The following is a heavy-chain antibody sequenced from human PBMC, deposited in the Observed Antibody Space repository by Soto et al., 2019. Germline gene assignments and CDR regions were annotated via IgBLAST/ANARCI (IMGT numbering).Heavy chain of an antibody. V-gene: IGHV4-34*02. D-gene: IGHD6-6*01. CDR3: ASSIVPLLSLAARPGGFDY. J-gene: IGHJ4*02. CDR2: INNSGST. CDR1: GGSFSGYY. Sequence: QVHLQQWGAGLLKPSETLSLTGAVYGGSFSGYYWSWIRQPPGKGLEWIAEINNSGSTDYNPSLRSRVIISVDTSKHQFSLKLNSVTAADTAVYYCASSIVPLLSLAARPGGFDYWGQGTLVTVSS.